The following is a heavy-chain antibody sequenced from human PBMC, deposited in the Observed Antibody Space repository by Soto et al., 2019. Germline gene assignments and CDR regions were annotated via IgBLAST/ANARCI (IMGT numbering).Heavy chain of an antibody. CDR1: GYTFSKYG. CDR2: ISAFDGNT. V-gene: IGHV1-18*04. D-gene: IGHD6-13*01. CDR3: ARETIAGAGTYYFDY. Sequence: QVPLVQSGAEVKKPGASVKVSCKASGYTFSKYGFSWVRQAPGQGLEWMAWISAFDGNTNYAPNVQGRVTVTTDSSTNTAYMEIRSLRLDDTAVYYCARETIAGAGTYYFDYWGQGTLVTVSS. J-gene: IGHJ4*02.